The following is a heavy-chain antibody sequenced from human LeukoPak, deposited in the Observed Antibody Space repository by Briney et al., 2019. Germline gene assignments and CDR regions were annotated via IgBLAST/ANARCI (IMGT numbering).Heavy chain of an antibody. J-gene: IGHJ4*02. Sequence: GSLRLSCAASGFTFSRYSMTWVRQAPGKGPEWVSSFTSMSRTIYYADSVKGRFTISRDDAKESLYLQMNSLRADDTAIYYCARESSGIAATDKIDYWGQGALVTVSS. CDR1: GFTFSRYS. CDR2: FTSMSRTI. D-gene: IGHD6-13*01. V-gene: IGHV3-21*01. CDR3: ARESSGIAATDKIDY.